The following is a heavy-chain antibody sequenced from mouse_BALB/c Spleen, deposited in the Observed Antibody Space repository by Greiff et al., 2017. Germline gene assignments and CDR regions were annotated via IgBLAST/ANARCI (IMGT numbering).Heavy chain of an antibody. CDR3: ARDDYDDAMDY. CDR1: GYTFTSYW. D-gene: IGHD2-4*01. V-gene: IGHV1-69*02. Sequence: QVQLQQPGAELVKPGAPVKLSCKASGYTFTSYWMNWVKQRPGRGLEWIGRIDPSDSETHYNQKFKDKATLTVDKSSSTAYIQLSSLTSEDSAVYYCARDDYDDAMDYWGQGTSVTVSS. J-gene: IGHJ4*01. CDR2: IDPSDSET.